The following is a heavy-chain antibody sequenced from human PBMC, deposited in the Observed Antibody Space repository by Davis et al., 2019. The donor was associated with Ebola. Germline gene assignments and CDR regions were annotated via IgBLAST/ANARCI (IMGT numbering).Heavy chain of an antibody. CDR2: ISGRGGST. V-gene: IGHV3-23*01. CDR1: GFTFSSYE. J-gene: IGHJ4*02. CDR3: AKGGYSSGWYGAFFDY. D-gene: IGHD6-19*01. Sequence: GESLKISCAASGFTFSSYEMNWVRQAPGKGLEWVSAISGRGGSTYYADSVKGRFTISRDNSKNTLYLQMNSLRAEDTAVYYCAKGGYSSGWYGAFFDYWGQGTLVTVSS.